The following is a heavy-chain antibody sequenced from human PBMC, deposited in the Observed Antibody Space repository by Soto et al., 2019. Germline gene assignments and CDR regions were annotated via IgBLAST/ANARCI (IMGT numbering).Heavy chain of an antibody. CDR2: ISYDGSNK. CDR3: EKEIRSGWLRYFAY. J-gene: IGHJ4*02. CDR1: GFTFSTYG. Sequence: QVQLVESGGGVVQPGRSLRLSCAASGFTFSTYGMHWVRQAPGKGLAWVAVISYDGSNKYYADSVKGRFTISRDNSKNTLYLQMNSLRAEDTAVYYCEKEIRSGWLRYFAYWGQGTLVTVSS. V-gene: IGHV3-30*18. D-gene: IGHD6-19*01.